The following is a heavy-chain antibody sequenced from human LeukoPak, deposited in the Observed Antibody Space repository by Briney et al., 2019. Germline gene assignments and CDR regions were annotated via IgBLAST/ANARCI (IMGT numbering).Heavy chain of an antibody. Sequence: SETLSLTCAVYGGSFSGYYWSWIRQPPGKGLEWIGEINHSGSTNYNPSLKSRVTISVDTSKNQFSLKLSSVTAADTAVYYCAKSGYNRFDYWGQGTLVTVSS. D-gene: IGHD5-24*01. V-gene: IGHV4-34*01. CDR3: AKSGYNRFDY. CDR2: INHSGST. CDR1: GGSFSGYY. J-gene: IGHJ4*02.